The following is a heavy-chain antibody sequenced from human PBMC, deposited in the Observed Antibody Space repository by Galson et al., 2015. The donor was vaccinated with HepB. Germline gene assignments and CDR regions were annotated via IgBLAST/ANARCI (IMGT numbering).Heavy chain of an antibody. J-gene: IGHJ4*02. CDR3: ARVQRYYDSSGYYTGFYFNY. V-gene: IGHV3-66*02. CDR1: GFTVSNNY. Sequence: SLRLSCAASGFTVSNNYMSWVRRAPGKGLEWVSIIYSEVGTYYADSVRGRFTISRDNSKNTLYLQMNSLKTEDTAVYYCARVQRYYDSSGYYTGFYFNYRGQGTLVSVSS. D-gene: IGHD3-22*01. CDR2: IYSEVGT.